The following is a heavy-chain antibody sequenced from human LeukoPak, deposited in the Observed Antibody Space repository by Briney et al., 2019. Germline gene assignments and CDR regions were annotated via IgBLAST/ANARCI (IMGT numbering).Heavy chain of an antibody. D-gene: IGHD6-13*01. V-gene: IGHV3-43D*03. J-gene: IGHJ4*02. CDR3: AKSSSSWSDYFDY. CDR1: GFTFDDYA. Sequence: GGSLRLSCAASGFTFDDYAMHWVRHAPGKGLEWVSLISWDGGSTYYADSVKGRFTISRDNSKNSLYLQMNSLRAEDTAVYYCAKSSSSWSDYFDYWGQGTLVTVSS. CDR2: ISWDGGST.